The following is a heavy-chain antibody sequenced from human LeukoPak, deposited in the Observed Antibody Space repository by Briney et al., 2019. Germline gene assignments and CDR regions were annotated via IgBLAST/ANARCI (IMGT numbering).Heavy chain of an antibody. V-gene: IGHV4-34*01. CDR2: IYHSGST. Sequence: PSETLSLTCAVYGGSFSGYYWSWIRQPPGKGLEWIGEIYHSGSTNYNPSLKSRVTISVDKSKNHFSLNLTSVTAADTAVYYCASRSSGWLGAFHIWGQGTLVTVSS. CDR3: ASRSSGWLGAFHI. D-gene: IGHD6-19*01. J-gene: IGHJ3*02. CDR1: GGSFSGYY.